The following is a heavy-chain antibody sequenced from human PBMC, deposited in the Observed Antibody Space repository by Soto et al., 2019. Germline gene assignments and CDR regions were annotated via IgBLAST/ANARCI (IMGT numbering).Heavy chain of an antibody. CDR2: INAANGDT. D-gene: IGHD6-13*01. Sequence: ASVKVSCKASGYTFTSYGIHWVREAPGQRLEWMGWINAANGDTKYSPKFQGRVTITRDTSASTAYMELSSLRSEDTAVYYCVRRHVSATGIDWFDPWGQGTLVTVSS. CDR1: GYTFTSYG. J-gene: IGHJ5*02. CDR3: VRRHVSATGIDWFDP. V-gene: IGHV1-3*01.